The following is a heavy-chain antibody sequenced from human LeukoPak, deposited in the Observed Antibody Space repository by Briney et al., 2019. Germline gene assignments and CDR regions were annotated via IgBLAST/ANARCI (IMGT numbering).Heavy chain of an antibody. CDR3: ARGFDYYDSSGDDY. V-gene: IGHV3-11*04. Sequence: GGSLRLSCAASGFTFSDNYMTWIRQAPGKGLEWVSYISNSGTSMNYTDSVKGRFTISRDNAKNSVYLQMNSLRAEDTAVYYCARGFDYYDSSGDDYWGQGTLVTVSS. J-gene: IGHJ4*02. CDR2: ISNSGTSM. D-gene: IGHD3-22*01. CDR1: GFTFSDNY.